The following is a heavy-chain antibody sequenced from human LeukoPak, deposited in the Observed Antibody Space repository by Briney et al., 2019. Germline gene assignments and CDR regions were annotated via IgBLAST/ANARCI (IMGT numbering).Heavy chain of an antibody. CDR2: TYTGGST. CDR1: GFIVSSNH. V-gene: IGHV3-66*04. Sequence: GSLRLPCAASGFIVSSNHMSWVRQAPGKGLEWVSVTYTGGSTYYADSVKGRFTISRDNSKNTLYLQMNSLRAEDTAVYFCARHHDSTDYYYDYWGQGTLVTVSS. CDR3: ARHHDSTDYYYDY. D-gene: IGHD3-22*01. J-gene: IGHJ4*02.